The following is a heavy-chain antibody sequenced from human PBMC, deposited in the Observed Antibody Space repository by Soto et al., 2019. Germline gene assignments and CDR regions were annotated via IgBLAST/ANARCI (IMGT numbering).Heavy chain of an antibody. J-gene: IGHJ6*02. D-gene: IGHD2-2*01. CDR1: GDSVSSNSAA. CDR2: TYYKSKWYS. CDR3: ARAPHLIVVLPADVVGIAYDYSGMEV. V-gene: IGHV6-1*01. Sequence: QTLSLTCAISGDSVSSNSAAWNWIRQSPSRGLEWLGRTYYKSKWYSDYAVSVKSRITINPDTSKNQFSLQLNSVTPEDTAVYYCARAPHLIVVLPADVVGIAYDYSGMEVWGQGTTVTAYS.